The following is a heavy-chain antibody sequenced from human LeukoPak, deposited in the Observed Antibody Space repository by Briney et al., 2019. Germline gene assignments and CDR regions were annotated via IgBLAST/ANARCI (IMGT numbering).Heavy chain of an antibody. CDR1: GFTFSSYA. V-gene: IGHV3-23*01. CDR3: AKDLGVYDSSGYNY. CDR2: ISGSGGST. Sequence: PGGSLRLSCAASGFTFSSYAMSWVRQAPGKGLEWVSAISGSGGSTYYADSVKGRFTISRDNSKNTLYLQMNSLRAEDTAVYYCAKDLGVYDSSGYNYWGQGTLVTVSS. J-gene: IGHJ4*02. D-gene: IGHD3-22*01.